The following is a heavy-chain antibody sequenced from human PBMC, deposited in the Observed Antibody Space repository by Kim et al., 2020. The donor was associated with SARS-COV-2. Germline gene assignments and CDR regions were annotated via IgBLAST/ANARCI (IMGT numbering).Heavy chain of an antibody. D-gene: IGHD3-22*01. CDR3: ARSPQSWVVVTHFDY. Sequence: SETLSLTCTVSGGSISSGGYYWSWLRQHPGKGLEWIGYIYYSGSTYYNPSLKSRVTISVDTSKNQFSLKLSSVTAADTAVYYCARSPQSWVVVTHFDYWGQGTLVTVSS. V-gene: IGHV4-31*03. CDR1: GGSISSGGYY. CDR2: IYYSGST. J-gene: IGHJ4*02.